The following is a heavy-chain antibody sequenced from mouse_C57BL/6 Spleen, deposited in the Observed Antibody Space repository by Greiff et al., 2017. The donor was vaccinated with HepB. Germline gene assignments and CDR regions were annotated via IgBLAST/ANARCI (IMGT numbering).Heavy chain of an antibody. V-gene: IGHV1-82*01. Sequence: VQLQQSGPELVKPGASVKISCKASGYAFSSSWMNWVKQRPGKGLEWIGRIYPGDGDTNYNGKFKGKATLTADKSSSTAYMQLSSLTSEDSAVYFCAREGLRLLAYWGQGTLVTVSA. D-gene: IGHD3-2*02. CDR2: IYPGDGDT. CDR3: AREGLRLLAY. CDR1: GYAFSSSW. J-gene: IGHJ3*01.